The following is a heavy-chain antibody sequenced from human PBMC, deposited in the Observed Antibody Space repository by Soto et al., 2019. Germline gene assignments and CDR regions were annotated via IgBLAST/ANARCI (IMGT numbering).Heavy chain of an antibody. CDR2: ISGSGDST. J-gene: IGHJ5*02. CDR1: GFTCSDYG. D-gene: IGHD3-3*01. Sequence: LPCRVSGFTCSDYGVSWILKATGKGLEWVSGISGSGDSTYYTDSVKGRFTISRDNSRNTLYMQMNNLRAEDTAIYYCATRITVFGLLIPPFDLWGQGTQVTVSS. V-gene: IGHV3-23*01. CDR3: ATRITVFGLLIPPFDL.